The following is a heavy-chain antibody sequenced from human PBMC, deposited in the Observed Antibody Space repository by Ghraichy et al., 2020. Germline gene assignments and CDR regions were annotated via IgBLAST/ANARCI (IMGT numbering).Heavy chain of an antibody. J-gene: IGHJ3*02. CDR2: ISGYNDNT. CDR1: GYTFTDYG. V-gene: IGHV1-18*01. D-gene: IGHD4-11*01. Sequence: ASVKFSCKASGYTFTDYGISWVRQAPGQGLEWMGWISGYNDNTNFAPKFRDRVTVTTDTLSATAYLEVRSLKSDDTAIYYCARNSSDRAFDIWGQGTMVTVSS. CDR3: ARNSSDRAFDI.